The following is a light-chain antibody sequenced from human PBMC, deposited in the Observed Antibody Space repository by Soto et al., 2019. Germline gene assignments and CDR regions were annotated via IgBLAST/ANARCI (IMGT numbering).Light chain of an antibody. V-gene: IGKV3-20*01. J-gene: IGKJ1*01. Sequence: EIVLTQSPGTLSLSPGERATLSCRASQSVSSSYLAWYQQKPGQAPRLLIYGASSRATGIPDRFSGSGSGTDITLTISRLAPEDFAVYYWQQYGSSPWTFGQGTKVEIK. CDR3: QQYGSSPWT. CDR1: QSVSSSY. CDR2: GAS.